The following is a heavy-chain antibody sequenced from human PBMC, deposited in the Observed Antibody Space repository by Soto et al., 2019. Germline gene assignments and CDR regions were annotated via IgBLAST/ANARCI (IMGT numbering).Heavy chain of an antibody. J-gene: IGHJ4*02. CDR2: IIPIFGTA. CDR3: ARDRTVHYYDSSGYLYYFDY. D-gene: IGHD3-22*01. CDR1: GGTFSSYA. Sequence: QVQLVQSGAEVKKPGSSVKVSCKASGGTFSSYAISWVRQAPGQGLEWMGGIIPIFGTANYAQKFQGRVTITADESTSTAYMELSSLRSEDTAVYYCARDRTVHYYDSSGYLYYFDYWGQGTLVTVSS. V-gene: IGHV1-69*01.